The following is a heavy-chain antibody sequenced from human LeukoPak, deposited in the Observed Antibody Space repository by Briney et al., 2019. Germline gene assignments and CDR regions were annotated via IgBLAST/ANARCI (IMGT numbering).Heavy chain of an antibody. Sequence: SETLSLTCTVSGGSISSYYWSWIRQPPGKGLEWIGYIYYSGSTNYNPSLKSRVTISVDTSKNQFSLKLSSVTAADTAVYYCARGGYSSSWQSYYISFDPWGQGTLAAVSS. V-gene: IGHV4-59*12. J-gene: IGHJ5*02. CDR1: GGSISSYY. D-gene: IGHD6-13*01. CDR3: ARGGYSSSWQSYYISFDP. CDR2: IYYSGST.